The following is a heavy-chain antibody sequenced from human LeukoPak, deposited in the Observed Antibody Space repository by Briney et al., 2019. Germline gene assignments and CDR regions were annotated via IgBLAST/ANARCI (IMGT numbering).Heavy chain of an antibody. CDR1: GFTFSSYG. D-gene: IGHD3-9*01. CDR2: IRYDGSNK. V-gene: IGHV3-30*02. CDR3: ARDGRYFDYPELDP. J-gene: IGHJ5*02. Sequence: GGSLRLSCAASGFTFSSYGMHWVRQAPGKGLEWVAFIRYDGSNKYYADSVKGRFTISRDNSKNTLYLQMNSLRAEDTAVYYCARDGRYFDYPELDPWGQGTLVTVSS.